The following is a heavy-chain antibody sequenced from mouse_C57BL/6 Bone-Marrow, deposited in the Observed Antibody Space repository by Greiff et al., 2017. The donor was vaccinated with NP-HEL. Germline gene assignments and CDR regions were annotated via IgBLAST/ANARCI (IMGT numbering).Heavy chain of an antibody. J-gene: IGHJ2*01. CDR1: GFNIKDDY. V-gene: IGHV14-4*01. CDR2: IDPENGDT. D-gene: IGHD2-5*01. CDR3: TTDYSNPYYFDY. Sequence: VHVKQSGAELVRPGASVKLSCTASGFNIKDDYMHWVKQRSEQGLEWIGWIDPENGDTEYASKFQGKATITADTSSNTAYMHLSSLTSEDTDVYYCTTDYSNPYYFDYWGQGTTLTVSS.